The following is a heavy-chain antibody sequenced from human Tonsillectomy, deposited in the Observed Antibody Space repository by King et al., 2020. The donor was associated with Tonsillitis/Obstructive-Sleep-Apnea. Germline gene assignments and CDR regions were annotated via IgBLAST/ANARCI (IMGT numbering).Heavy chain of an antibody. Sequence: VQLQESGPGLVKPSETLSLTCTFSGGSISSYYWSWIRQPPGKGLECIGYIYYSGGTNYNPSLKSRVTISVDTSKNQFSLKLSSVTAADTAVYYCAREGAVMNAFDIWGQGTMVTVSS. CDR2: IYYSGGT. D-gene: IGHD2-8*01. CDR3: AREGAVMNAFDI. J-gene: IGHJ3*02. CDR1: GGSISSYY. V-gene: IGHV4-59*01.